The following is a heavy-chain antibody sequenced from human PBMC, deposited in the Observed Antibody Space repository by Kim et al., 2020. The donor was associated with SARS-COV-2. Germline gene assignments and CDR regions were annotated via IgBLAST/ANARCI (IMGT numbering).Heavy chain of an antibody. Sequence: GGSLRLSCAASGFSFSNFPMSWVRQAPGRGLEWVSAISASGGHTYYTPSVRGRLTVSRDNSENTLFLQMISLGVDDTAVYYCAKEMEVGLSTMDYWGQG. V-gene: IGHV3-23*01. CDR1: GFSFSNFP. CDR3: AKEMEVGLSTMDY. D-gene: IGHD3-10*01. CDR2: ISASGGHT. J-gene: IGHJ4*02.